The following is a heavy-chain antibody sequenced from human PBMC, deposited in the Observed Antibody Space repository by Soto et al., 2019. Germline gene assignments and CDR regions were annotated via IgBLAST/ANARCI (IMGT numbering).Heavy chain of an antibody. D-gene: IGHD6-6*01. V-gene: IGHV5-51*01. Sequence: PGESLTISCQGSGYSCASYWIGWVRQMPGKALEWMGIIYPGDSDTRYIPSFQGQVTISAEKSLRTAYLQWTSLKASDIALYYCTSTRSFTRRFFNDDMDVWGQGTTVTVSS. J-gene: IGHJ6*02. CDR1: GYSCASYW. CDR2: IYPGDSDT. CDR3: TSTRSFTRRFFNDDMDV.